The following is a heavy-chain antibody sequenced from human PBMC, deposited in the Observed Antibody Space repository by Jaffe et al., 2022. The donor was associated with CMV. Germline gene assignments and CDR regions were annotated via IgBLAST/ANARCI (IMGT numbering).Heavy chain of an antibody. J-gene: IGHJ6*03. CDR1: GGSISSSNW. D-gene: IGHD2-2*01. Sequence: QVQLQESGPGLVKPSGTLSLTCAVSGGSISSSNWWSWVRQPPGKGLEWIGEIYHSGSTNYNPSLKSRVTISVDKSKNQFSLKLSSVTAADTAVYYCARVATNLSPYLGYCSSTSCSPPTYYYYYMDVWGKGTTVTVSS. CDR2: IYHSGST. CDR3: ARVATNLSPYLGYCSSTSCSPPTYYYYYMDV. V-gene: IGHV4-4*02.